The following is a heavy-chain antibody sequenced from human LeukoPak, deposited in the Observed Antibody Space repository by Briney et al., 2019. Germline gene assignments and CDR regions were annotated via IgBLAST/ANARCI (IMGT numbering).Heavy chain of an antibody. CDR1: GYTFTSYD. CDR2: MNPNSGNT. V-gene: IGHV1-8*01. J-gene: IGHJ5*02. CDR3: GRVPTVGEGNWFDP. Sequence: ASVKVSCKASGYTFTSYDINWVRQATGQGLEWMGSMNPNSGNTGYAQKFQGRVTMTRNTSISTAYMELSSLRSEDTAVYYCGRVPTVGEGNWFDPWGQGTLVTVSS. D-gene: IGHD1-14*01.